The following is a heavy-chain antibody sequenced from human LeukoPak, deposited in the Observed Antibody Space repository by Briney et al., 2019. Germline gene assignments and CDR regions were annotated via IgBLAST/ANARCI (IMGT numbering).Heavy chain of an antibody. D-gene: IGHD6-13*01. CDR3: ARDHSIAAAGDYFDY. Sequence: GGSLRLSCAASGFTFSSYWMSWVRQAPGKGLEWVANIKQDGSEKYYVDSVKGRFTISRDNAKNSLYLQMNSLRAEDTAVYYCARDHSIAAAGDYFDYWGQGTLVTVSS. J-gene: IGHJ4*02. CDR1: GFTFSSYW. V-gene: IGHV3-7*01. CDR2: IKQDGSEK.